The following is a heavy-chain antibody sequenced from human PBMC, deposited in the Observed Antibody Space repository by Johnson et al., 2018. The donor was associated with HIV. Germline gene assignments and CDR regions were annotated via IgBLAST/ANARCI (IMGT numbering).Heavy chain of an antibody. CDR3: ARDHGWSRGWLFDAFDI. V-gene: IGHV3-11*04. Sequence: QMQLVESGGGLVKPGGSLRLSCAASGFTFSDYYMRWIRQAPGKGLEWVSYISSSDSTIYYADSVKGRFTISRDNAKNSLYLQMNSLRPEDTAVYYCARDHGWSRGWLFDAFDIWGQGTMVTVSS. D-gene: IGHD6-19*01. CDR2: ISSSDSTI. J-gene: IGHJ3*02. CDR1: GFTFSDYY.